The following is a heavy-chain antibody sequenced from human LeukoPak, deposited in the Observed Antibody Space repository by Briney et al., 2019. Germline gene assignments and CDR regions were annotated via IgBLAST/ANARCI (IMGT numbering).Heavy chain of an antibody. CDR3: ARVVVTVDYYYMDV. CDR1: GFTFSSYE. Sequence: PGGSLRLSCAASGFTFSSYEMNWVRQAPGKGLEWVSYISSSGSTIYYADSVKGRFTISRDNAKNSLYLQMNSLRAEDTAVYYCARVVVTVDYYYMDVWGKGTTVTISS. D-gene: IGHD2-21*02. CDR2: ISSSGSTI. J-gene: IGHJ6*03. V-gene: IGHV3-48*03.